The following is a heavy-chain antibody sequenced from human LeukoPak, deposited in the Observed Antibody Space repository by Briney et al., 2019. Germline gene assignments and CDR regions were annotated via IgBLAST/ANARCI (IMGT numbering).Heavy chain of an antibody. CDR1: GFSFGTYG. V-gene: IGHV3-33*01. CDR3: ARAVGPFDY. D-gene: IGHD3-16*01. CDR2: IWYDGSNK. Sequence: GGSLRLSCAASGFSFGTYGMHWVRQAPGKGLDWVAVIWYDGSNKYYADSVKGRFTISRDNSRNTLYLQMDSLRAEDTGVYYCARAVGPFDYWGQGILVTVSS. J-gene: IGHJ4*02.